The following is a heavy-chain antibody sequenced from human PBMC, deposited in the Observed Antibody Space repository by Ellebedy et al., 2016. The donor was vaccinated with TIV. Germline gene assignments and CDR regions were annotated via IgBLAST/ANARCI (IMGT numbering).Heavy chain of an antibody. CDR1: GYTFTSYG. CDR2: INPNSGGT. CDR3: ARGALYYYGSGSEFDY. V-gene: IGHV1-2*04. D-gene: IGHD3-10*01. Sequence: ASVKVSCXASGYTFTSYGISWVRQAPGQGLEWMGWINPNSGGTNYAQKFQGWVTMTRDTSISTAYMELSRLRSDDTAVYYCARGALYYYGSGSEFDYWGQGTLVTVSS. J-gene: IGHJ4*02.